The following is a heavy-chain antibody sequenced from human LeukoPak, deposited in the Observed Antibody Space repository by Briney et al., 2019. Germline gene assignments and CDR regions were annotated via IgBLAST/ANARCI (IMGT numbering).Heavy chain of an antibody. CDR3: ARVTVAGYFDY. Sequence: GGSLRLSCAASGFSFSTYYVNWVRQAPGKGLEWVSCISSSSTYIYYADSVRGRFAISRDNAKNSLYLQMNSLRAEGTAVYYCARVTVAGYFDYWGQGTLVTVSS. J-gene: IGHJ4*02. V-gene: IGHV3-21*04. CDR1: GFSFSTYY. D-gene: IGHD6-19*01. CDR2: ISSSSTYI.